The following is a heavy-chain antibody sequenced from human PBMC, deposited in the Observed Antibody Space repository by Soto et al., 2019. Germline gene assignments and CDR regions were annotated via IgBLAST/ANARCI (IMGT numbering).Heavy chain of an antibody. D-gene: IGHD3-22*01. CDR3: SRDVLYDSSGYYYDYVLDV. J-gene: IGHJ6*02. Sequence: LRLSCAASGFTFGDYAMAWVRQAPWRGLEWIGFIRSKASGGTTDYAASVKGRFTISREDSKSIAYLQMNSLKTEDTAVYYCSRDVLYDSSGYYYDYVLDVWGQGTKVTVSS. CDR1: GFTFGDYA. V-gene: IGHV3-49*04. CDR2: IRSKASGGTT.